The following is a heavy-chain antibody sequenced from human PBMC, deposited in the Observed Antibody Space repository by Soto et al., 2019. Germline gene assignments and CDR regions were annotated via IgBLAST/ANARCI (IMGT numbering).Heavy chain of an antibody. J-gene: IGHJ4*02. D-gene: IGHD1-26*01. CDR1: GYTFTSYA. CDR3: ARDLGVGAASDY. V-gene: IGHV1-3*01. CDR2: INAGNGNT. Sequence: QVQLVQSGAEVKKPGGSVKVFCKASGYTFTSYAMHWVRQAPGQRLEWMGWINAGNGNTKYSQKFQGRVTITRDTSASTAYMELSSLRSEDTAVYYCARDLGVGAASDYWGQGTLVTVSS.